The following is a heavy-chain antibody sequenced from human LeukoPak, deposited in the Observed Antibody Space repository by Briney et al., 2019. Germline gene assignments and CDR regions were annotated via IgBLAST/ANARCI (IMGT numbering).Heavy chain of an antibody. V-gene: IGHV1-46*01. CDR3: ARVPYEFWSGYYQT. CDR1: GYTFTSYS. D-gene: IGHD3-3*01. CDR2: INPSGGST. J-gene: IGHJ4*02. Sequence: ASVKVSCKTSGYTFTSYSMDWVRQAPGQGLEWMGIINPSGGSTSYAQKLQGRVTMTTDTSTSTAYMELRSLRSDDTAVYYCARVPYEFWSGYYQTWGQGTLVTVSS.